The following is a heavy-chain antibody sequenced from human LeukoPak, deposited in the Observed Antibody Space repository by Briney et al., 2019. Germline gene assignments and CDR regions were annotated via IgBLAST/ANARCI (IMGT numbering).Heavy chain of an antibody. J-gene: IGHJ4*02. CDR2: ISSSGSTI. V-gene: IGHV3-11*04. Sequence: LSLTCTVSGGSMRSSNFYWGWIRQAPGKGLEWVSYISSSGSTIYYADSVKGRFTISRDNAKNSLYLQMNSLRAEDTAVYYCARDMTQLGEFHYWGQGTLVTVSS. CDR3: ARDMTQLGEFHY. CDR1: GGSMRSSNFY. D-gene: IGHD3-16*01.